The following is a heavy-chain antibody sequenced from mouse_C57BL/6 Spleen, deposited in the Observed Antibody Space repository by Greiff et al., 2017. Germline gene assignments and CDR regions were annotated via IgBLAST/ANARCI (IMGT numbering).Heavy chain of an antibody. V-gene: IGHV1-81*01. CDR1: GYTFTSYG. CDR3: ARYYYGSSYDWDFDV. CDR2: IYPRSGNT. Sequence: VQRVESGAELARPGASVKLSCKASGYTFTSYGISWVKQRTGQGLEWIGEIYPRSGNTYYNEKFKGKATLTADKSSSTAYMELRSLTSEDAAVYFCARYYYGSSYDWDFDVWGTGTTVTVSS. J-gene: IGHJ1*03. D-gene: IGHD1-1*01.